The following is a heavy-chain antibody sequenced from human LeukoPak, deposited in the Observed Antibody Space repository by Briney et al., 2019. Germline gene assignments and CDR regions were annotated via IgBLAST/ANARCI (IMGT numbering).Heavy chain of an antibody. CDR2: INPSGGST. CDR3: ARVRGDPGPYYYYYYMDV. D-gene: IGHD3-10*01. Sequence: GASVKVSCKASGYTFTSYYMHWVRQAPGQGLEWMGIINPSGGSTTYAQKFQGRVTMTEDTSTDTAYMELSRLRSEDTAVYYCARVRGDPGPYYYYYYMDVWGKGTTVTISS. CDR1: GYTFTSYY. V-gene: IGHV1-46*01. J-gene: IGHJ6*03.